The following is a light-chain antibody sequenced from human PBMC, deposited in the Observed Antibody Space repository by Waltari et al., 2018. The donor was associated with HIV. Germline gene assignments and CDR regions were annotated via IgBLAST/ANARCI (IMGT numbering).Light chain of an antibody. CDR2: YES. V-gene: IGLV3-21*04. CDR1: NIGSKS. Sequence: SYVLTQPPSVSVAPGKTARITCGGNNIGSKSVHWYQQKPGQAPVLVIYYESDRPSGIPGRFSGSNAGNTATLTISRVEAGDEADYYCQVWDSSSDHYVFGTGTKVTVL. CDR3: QVWDSSSDHYV. J-gene: IGLJ1*01.